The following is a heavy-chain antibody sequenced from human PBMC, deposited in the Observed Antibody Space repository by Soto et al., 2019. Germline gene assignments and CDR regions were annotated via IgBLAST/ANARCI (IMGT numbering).Heavy chain of an antibody. CDR1: GYTFTSYA. D-gene: IGHD3-3*01. Sequence: ASVTVSCKASGYTFTSYAMHWVRQAPGQRLEWMGWINAGNGNTKYSQKFQGRVTITRDTSASTAYMELSSLRSEDTAVYYCAREGGGVLRFLEWFHTADYWGQGTLVTVSS. CDR3: AREGGGVLRFLEWFHTADY. V-gene: IGHV1-3*01. J-gene: IGHJ4*02. CDR2: INAGNGNT.